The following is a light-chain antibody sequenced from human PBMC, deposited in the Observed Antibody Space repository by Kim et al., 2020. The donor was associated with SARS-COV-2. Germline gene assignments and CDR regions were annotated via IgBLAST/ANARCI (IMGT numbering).Light chain of an antibody. CDR3: QQHNDWPLT. CDR2: RTS. CDR1: HAGRKTN. Sequence: SSGEKATRACRTSHAGRKTNLVWYQQRRCQAPSLVIYRTSTRAAGVPARFSGSGSGTVFTLTISSLQSEDSAFYYCQQHNDWPLTFGGGTKVDIK. J-gene: IGKJ4*01. V-gene: IGKV3-15*01.